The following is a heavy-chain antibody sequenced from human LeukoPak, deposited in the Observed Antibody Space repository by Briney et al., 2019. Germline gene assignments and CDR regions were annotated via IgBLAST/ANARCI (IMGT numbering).Heavy chain of an antibody. CDR2: ISSSGSTI. Sequence: GGSLRLSCAVSGFTFSSYEMNWVRQAPGKGLEWVSYISSSGSTIYYADSVKGRFTISSDNAKNSLYLQMNTLRDEDTAVYFCARDSGYAFDTWGQGTMVAVSS. J-gene: IGHJ3*02. D-gene: IGHD2-15*01. CDR1: GFTFSSYE. V-gene: IGHV3-48*03. CDR3: ARDSGYAFDT.